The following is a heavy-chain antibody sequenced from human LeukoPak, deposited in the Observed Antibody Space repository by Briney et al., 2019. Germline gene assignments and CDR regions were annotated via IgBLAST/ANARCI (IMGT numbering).Heavy chain of an antibody. Sequence: PGRSLRLSCAASGFTFSTYFMHWVRQAPGKGLEWVADIASDGSHTFYVEPVKGRFTISRDNSKNTLYLQMNSLRAEDTAVYFCARERQDTILHSGAFDIWGQGTMVTVSS. CDR3: ARERQDTILHSGAFDI. V-gene: IGHV3-30-3*01. J-gene: IGHJ3*02. CDR2: IASDGSHT. D-gene: IGHD2-21*01. CDR1: GFTFSTYF.